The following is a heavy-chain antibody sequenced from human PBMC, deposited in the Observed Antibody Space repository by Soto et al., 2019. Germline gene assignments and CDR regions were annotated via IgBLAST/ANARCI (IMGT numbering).Heavy chain of an antibody. Sequence: SETLSLTCAVSGGSISSGGYSWGWIRQPPGKGLGWIGYIYHSGRTYYNPSLESRVTMSVDTSKSQLSLTLSSVSAADTAVYYCARGPSGDKVDSCGQGTLVTVSS. CDR2: IYHSGRT. J-gene: IGHJ4*02. CDR1: GGSISSGGYS. D-gene: IGHD7-27*01. V-gene: IGHV4-30-2*05. CDR3: ARGPSGDKVDS.